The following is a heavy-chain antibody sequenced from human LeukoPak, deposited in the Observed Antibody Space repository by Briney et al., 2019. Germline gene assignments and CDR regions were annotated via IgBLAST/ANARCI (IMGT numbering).Heavy chain of an antibody. CDR3: ARALDSSSSRYQAFEE. CDR2: IKQDESEK. Sequence: GGSLRLSCSASGFTFSNYWMSWVRQAPGKGLEWVANIKQDESEKYYVDSVKGRSTISRDNAKSSLYLQMNSLRAEDTAVYYCARALDSSSSRYQAFEEWGQGTLVTVSS. V-gene: IGHV3-7*01. J-gene: IGHJ4*02. D-gene: IGHD2-2*01. CDR1: GFTFSNYW.